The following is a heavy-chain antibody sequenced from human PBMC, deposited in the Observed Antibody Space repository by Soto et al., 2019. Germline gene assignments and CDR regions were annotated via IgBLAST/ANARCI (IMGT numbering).Heavy chain of an antibody. CDR2: IRTKANNYAT. J-gene: IGHJ4*02. D-gene: IGHD3-3*01. V-gene: IGHV3-73*01. CDR3: ARRLYDFWSGHPKGLDY. Sequence: GGSLRLSCAASWFTFSGSAMHWVLHASGKGLEWVGRIRTKANNYATAYAVSVKGRFTISRDDSRNTAYLQMNSLKTEDTAVYYCARRLYDFWSGHPKGLDYWGQGTVVTVSS. CDR1: WFTFSGSA.